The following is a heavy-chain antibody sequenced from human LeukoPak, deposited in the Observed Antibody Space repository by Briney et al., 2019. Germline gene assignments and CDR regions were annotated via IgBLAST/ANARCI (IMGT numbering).Heavy chain of an antibody. Sequence: PSETLSLTCAVYGGSFSGYYWSWIRQPPGKGLEWIGEINHSGSTNYNPSLKSRVTISVDTSKNQFSLKLSSVTAADTAVYYCAKYSSGRPPFYWGQEPLVPVP. CDR3: AKYSSGRPPFY. J-gene: IGHJ4*02. V-gene: IGHV4-34*01. D-gene: IGHD6-19*01. CDR1: GGSFSGYY. CDR2: INHSGST.